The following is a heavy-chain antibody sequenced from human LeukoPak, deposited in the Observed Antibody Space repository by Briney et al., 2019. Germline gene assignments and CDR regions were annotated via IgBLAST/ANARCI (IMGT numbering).Heavy chain of an antibody. D-gene: IGHD2-2*01. CDR1: GGTFSSYA. V-gene: IGHV1-69*04. CDR2: IIPILGIA. J-gene: IGHJ6*02. CDR3: ARDTDCSSTSCYLLYGMDV. Sequence: GSSVKVSCKSSGGTFSSYAICWVRQAPGQGLEWMGRIIPILGIANYARKFQGRVTITADKSTSTAYMELSSLRSEDTAVYYCARDTDCSSTSCYLLYGMDVWGQGPTVTVSS.